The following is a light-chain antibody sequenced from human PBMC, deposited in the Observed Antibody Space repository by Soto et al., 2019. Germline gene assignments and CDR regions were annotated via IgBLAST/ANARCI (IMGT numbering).Light chain of an antibody. CDR3: KSYAGSNTYV. CDR1: KNDIGVYDF. CDR2: EVV. Sequence: QSVLTQPPSASGSPGQSGTISCTGTKNDIGVYDFVSWYQHHPGKAPRLIIYEVVQRPSGVPDRFSGSKSGNTASLTVSGLQAADEADYFCKSYAGSNTYVFGRGTKVTVL. J-gene: IGLJ1*01. V-gene: IGLV2-8*01.